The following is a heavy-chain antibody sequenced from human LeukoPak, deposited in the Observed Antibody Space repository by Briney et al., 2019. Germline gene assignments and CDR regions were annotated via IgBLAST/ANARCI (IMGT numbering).Heavy chain of an antibody. CDR3: ARGGIDGSGSYRAFDI. D-gene: IGHD3-10*01. V-gene: IGHV6-1*01. J-gene: IGHJ3*02. Sequence: SQTLSLTCAISGDSVSSNSAAWNWLRQSPSRGLEWLGRTYYRSKWYNDYAVSVKSRITINPDTSKNQFSLQLNSVTPEDTAVYYCARGGIDGSGSYRAFDIWGQGTMVTVSS. CDR2: TYYRSKWYN. CDR1: GDSVSSNSAA.